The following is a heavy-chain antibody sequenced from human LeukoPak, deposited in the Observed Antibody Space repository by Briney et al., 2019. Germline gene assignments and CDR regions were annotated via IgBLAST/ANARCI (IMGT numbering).Heavy chain of an antibody. J-gene: IGHJ4*02. CDR2: ISGSSVNT. V-gene: IGHV3-23*01. D-gene: IGHD2-21*02. Sequence: GGSLRLSCAASGFTFSSYAMSWVRQAPGKGLEWVSVISGSSVNTYYVDSVKGRFTISRDNSKNTLYLQMNSLRAEDTALYYCAKLVDTAIVIYYCGGDCYPDYWGQGTLVTVSS. CDR1: GFTFSSYA. CDR3: AKLVDTAIVIYYCGGDCYPDY.